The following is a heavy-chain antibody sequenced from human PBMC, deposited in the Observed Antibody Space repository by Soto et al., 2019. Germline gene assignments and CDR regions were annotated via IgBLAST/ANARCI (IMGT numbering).Heavy chain of an antibody. Sequence: QVQLQESGPGLVKPSETLSLSCTVSGGSISSYYWSWFRQSPGKRMEWIGYVHHSWGSSYNLSLQSRVAISLDTSKSQFSLKVTSGTATDTAVYYCARQGFGPLHGLVDVWGQGTTVTVSS. CDR3: ARQGFGPLHGLVDV. D-gene: IGHD3-10*01. CDR1: GGSISSYY. J-gene: IGHJ6*02. CDR2: VHHSWGS. V-gene: IGHV4-59*08.